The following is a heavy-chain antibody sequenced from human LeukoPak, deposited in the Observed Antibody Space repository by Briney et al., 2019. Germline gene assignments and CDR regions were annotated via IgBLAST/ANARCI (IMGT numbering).Heavy chain of an antibody. V-gene: IGHV4-59*01. J-gene: IGHJ2*01. Sequence: SETLSLTCTVSGGSISSYYWSWIRQPPGKGLEWIGYIYYSGSTNYNPSLKSRVTISVDTSKNQFSLKLSSVTAADTAVYYCARDGEYGGNLEANWYFDLWGRGTLVTVSS. CDR2: IYYSGST. D-gene: IGHD4-23*01. CDR1: GGSISSYY. CDR3: ARDGEYGGNLEANWYFDL.